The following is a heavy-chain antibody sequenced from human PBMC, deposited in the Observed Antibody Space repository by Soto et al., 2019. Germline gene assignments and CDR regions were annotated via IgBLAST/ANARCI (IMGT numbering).Heavy chain of an antibody. Sequence: QVQLVQSGTEVRKPGSSVKVSCKASGGTFDSNAISWVRLAPGQGLEWMGGIIPIFGTINNAQKLQDRVTITADESANIVYMELSSLRSEDMAIYYCAREGLTFGPGAVGGAFDIWGQGTLVTVSS. CDR2: IIPIFGTI. CDR1: GGTFDSNA. V-gene: IGHV1-69*12. J-gene: IGHJ3*02. D-gene: IGHD2-2*01. CDR3: AREGLTFGPGAVGGAFDI.